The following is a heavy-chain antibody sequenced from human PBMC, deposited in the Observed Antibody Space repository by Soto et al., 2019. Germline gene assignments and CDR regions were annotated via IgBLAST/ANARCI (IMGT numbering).Heavy chain of an antibody. J-gene: IGHJ2*01. CDR2: ISGYSGGS. D-gene: IGHD1-1*01. Sequence: QVQLVQSGAEVKKPGASVKVSCKASGYIFSNYAVSWVRQAPGQGLEWLGWISGYSGGSNSAQQLQGRLTLTTDTSTSTAYMELRSLRSDDTAVYYCARAPTDNRASVYLDLWGRGTPVSVSS. CDR1: GYIFSNYA. V-gene: IGHV1-18*04. CDR3: ARAPTDNRASVYLDL.